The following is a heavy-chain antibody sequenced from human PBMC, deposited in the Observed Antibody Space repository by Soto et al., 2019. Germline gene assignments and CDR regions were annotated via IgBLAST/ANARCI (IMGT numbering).Heavy chain of an antibody. V-gene: IGHV3-74*01. CDR2: INSDESIT. CDR3: ARDFGPTIAARVPFDY. D-gene: IGHD6-6*01. CDR1: GFTFNSYW. J-gene: IGHJ4*02. Sequence: PGGSLRLSCAASGFTFNSYWMHWVRQAPGKGLVWVSRINSDESITDYADSVKGRFTISRDNAKNMLYLQMNSLRAEDTDVYYCARDFGPTIAARVPFDYWGQGILVTVSS.